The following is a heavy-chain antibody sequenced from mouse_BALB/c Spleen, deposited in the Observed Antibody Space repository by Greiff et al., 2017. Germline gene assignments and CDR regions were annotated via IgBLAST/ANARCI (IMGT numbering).Heavy chain of an antibody. CDR2: ISSGSSTI. V-gene: IGHV5-17*02. Sequence: EVQLVESGGGLVQPGGSRKLSCAASGFTFSSFGMHWVRQAPEKGLEWVAYISSGSSTIYYADTVKGRFTISRDNPKNTLFLQMTSLRSEDTAMYYCARITTVDLAYWGQGTLVTVSA. CDR1: GFTFSSFG. CDR3: ARITTVDLAY. J-gene: IGHJ3*01. D-gene: IGHD1-1*01.